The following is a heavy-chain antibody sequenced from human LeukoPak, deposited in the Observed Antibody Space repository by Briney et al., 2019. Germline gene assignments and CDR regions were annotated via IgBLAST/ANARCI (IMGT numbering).Heavy chain of an antibody. D-gene: IGHD6-13*01. Sequence: GGSLRLSCAASGFTFSSYGMSWVRQAPGKGLEWVSAISGSGGSTYYADSVKGRFTISRDNAKNSLYLQMNSLRAEDTAVYYCARAGIAAAAWDYYYYYMDVWGKGTTVTISS. CDR2: ISGSGGST. V-gene: IGHV3-23*01. CDR1: GFTFSSYG. J-gene: IGHJ6*03. CDR3: ARAGIAAAAWDYYYYYMDV.